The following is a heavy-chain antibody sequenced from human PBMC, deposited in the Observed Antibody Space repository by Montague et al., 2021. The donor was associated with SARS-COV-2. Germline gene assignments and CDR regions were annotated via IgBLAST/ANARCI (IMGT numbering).Heavy chain of an antibody. D-gene: IGHD3-16*02. J-gene: IGHJ5*02. Sequence: PALVKPTRTLTLTCTVSGFSLTSSGEGVGWIRQPPGKALEWLALIYWDEDKRYSPSLKNRLVVTNDSAKNQVVLTAINMDPADTGTYYCAHISKLARVRWFDPWGQGTLVTVSS. CDR3: AHISKLARVRWFDP. CDR2: IYWDEDK. V-gene: IGHV2-5*02. CDR1: GFSLTSSGEG.